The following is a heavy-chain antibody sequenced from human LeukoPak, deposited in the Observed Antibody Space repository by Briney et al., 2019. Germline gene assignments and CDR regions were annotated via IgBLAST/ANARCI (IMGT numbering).Heavy chain of an antibody. CDR1: GDSISSYY. V-gene: IGHV4-59*01. CDR3: ARSGYDLDY. Sequence: SETLSLTCTVSGDSISSYYWSWIRQPPGKGLEWIGYIYYSGSTNYNPSLKSRVTISVDTSKNQFSLKMSSVTAADTAVYYCARSGYDLDYWGQGTLVTVSS. D-gene: IGHD5-12*01. CDR2: IYYSGST. J-gene: IGHJ4*02.